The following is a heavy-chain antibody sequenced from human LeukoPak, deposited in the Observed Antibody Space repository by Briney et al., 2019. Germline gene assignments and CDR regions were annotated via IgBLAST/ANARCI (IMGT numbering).Heavy chain of an antibody. V-gene: IGHV4-59*01. CDR3: ARGYLFGYMDY. J-gene: IGHJ4*02. CDR2: IYYSGST. Sequence: SETLSLTCTVSGGSISSYYWSWIRQPPGKGLEWIGYIYYSGSTNYNPSLKSRVTISVDTSKNQFSLKLSSVTAADTAVYYCARGYLFGYMDYWGQGTLVTVSS. CDR1: GGSISSYY. D-gene: IGHD3-3*01.